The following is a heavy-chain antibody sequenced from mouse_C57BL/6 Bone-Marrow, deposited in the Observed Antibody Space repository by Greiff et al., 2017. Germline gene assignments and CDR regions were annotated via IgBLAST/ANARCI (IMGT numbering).Heavy chain of an antibody. CDR3: AGYGTHWFAY. D-gene: IGHD1-1*01. V-gene: IGHV1-64*01. CDR1: GYTFTSYW. Sequence: QVQLQQPGAELVKPGASVKLSCKASGYTFTSYWMHWVKQRPGQGLEWIGMIHPNSGSTNYNEKFKGKATLTVDKSSSPAYMHLRSLTSEDSAVYYCAGYGTHWFAYWGQGTRVTVSA. J-gene: IGHJ3*01. CDR2: IHPNSGST.